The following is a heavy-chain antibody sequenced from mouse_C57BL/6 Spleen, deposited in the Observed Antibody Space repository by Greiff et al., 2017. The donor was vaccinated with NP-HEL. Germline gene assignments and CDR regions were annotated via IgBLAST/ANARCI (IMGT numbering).Heavy chain of an antibody. D-gene: IGHD1-1*01. V-gene: IGHV14-3*01. CDR3: ARDYYGSREGYYFDY. J-gene: IGHJ2*01. CDR1: GFNIKNTY. Sequence: EVKLQESVAELVRPGASVKLSCTASGFNIKNTYMHWVKQRPEQGLEWIGRIDPANGNTKYAPKFQGKATITADTSSNTAYLQLSSLTSEDTAIYYCARDYYGSREGYYFDYWGQGTTLTVSS. CDR2: IDPANGNT.